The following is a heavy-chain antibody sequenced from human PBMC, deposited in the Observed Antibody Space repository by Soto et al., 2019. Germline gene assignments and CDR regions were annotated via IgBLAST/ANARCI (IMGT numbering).Heavy chain of an antibody. CDR3: ARGYSYGKYDS. CDR1: GGSISGYS. D-gene: IGHD5-18*01. J-gene: IGHJ4*02. Sequence: SETLSLTCSVSGGSISGYSCTWIRKAPGKGLEWIGYIYYTGNTNYNASLKSRVTISMDTSKTQFSLRLTSVTAADTAVYYCARGYSYGKYDSWGQGTLVTVSS. V-gene: IGHV4-59*01. CDR2: IYYTGNT.